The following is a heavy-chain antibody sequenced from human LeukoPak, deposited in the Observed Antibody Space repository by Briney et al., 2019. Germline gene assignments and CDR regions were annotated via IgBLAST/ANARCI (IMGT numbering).Heavy chain of an antibody. CDR1: GESFSGYY. CDR2: MNHSGST. D-gene: IGHD2-15*01. CDR3: ARRGSADWFDP. J-gene: IGHJ5*02. V-gene: IGHV4-34*01. Sequence: SETLSLTCAVYGESFSGYYWSWIRQPPGKGLEWIGEMNHSGSTNYNPSLKSRVTISVDTSKNQFSLKLSSVTAADTAVYYCARRGSADWFDPWGQGTLVTVSS.